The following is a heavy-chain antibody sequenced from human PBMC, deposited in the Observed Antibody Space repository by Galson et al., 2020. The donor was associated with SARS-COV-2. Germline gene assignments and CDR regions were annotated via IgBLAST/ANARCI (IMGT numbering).Heavy chain of an antibody. D-gene: IGHD3-22*01. Sequence: GGSLRLSCAASGFTFSSYGMHWVRQAPGKGLEWVAVIWYDGSNKYYADSVKGRFTISRDNSKNTLYLQMNSLRAEDTAVYYCARDFAFSSGSESDYWGQGTLVTVSS. V-gene: IGHV3-33*01. CDR2: IWYDGSNK. CDR3: ARDFAFSSGSESDY. J-gene: IGHJ4*02. CDR1: GFTFSSYG.